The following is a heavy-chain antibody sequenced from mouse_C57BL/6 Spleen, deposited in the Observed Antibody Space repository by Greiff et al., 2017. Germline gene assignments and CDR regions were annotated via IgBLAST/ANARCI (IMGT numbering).Heavy chain of an antibody. Sequence: QVQLQQSGAELARPGASVKLSCKASGYTFTSYGISWVKQRTGQGLEWIGEIYPRSGNTYYNEKFKGKATLTADKSSSTAYMELRSLTSEDSAVYFCARVGDYYGSSYAMDYWGQGTSVTVSS. V-gene: IGHV1-81*01. CDR1: GYTFTSYG. CDR2: IYPRSGNT. J-gene: IGHJ4*01. CDR3: ARVGDYYGSSYAMDY. D-gene: IGHD1-1*01.